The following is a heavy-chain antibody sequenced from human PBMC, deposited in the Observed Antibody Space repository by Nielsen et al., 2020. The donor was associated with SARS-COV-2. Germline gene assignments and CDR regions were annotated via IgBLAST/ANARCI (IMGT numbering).Heavy chain of an antibody. CDR2: IIPIFGTA. Sequence: WVRQAPGQGLGWMGGIIPIFGTANYAQKFQGRVTITADESTSTAYMELSSLRSEDTAVYYCARVAYDFWSGYYKINAFDIWGQGTMVTVSS. J-gene: IGHJ3*02. D-gene: IGHD3-3*01. CDR3: ARVAYDFWSGYYKINAFDI. V-gene: IGHV1-69*01.